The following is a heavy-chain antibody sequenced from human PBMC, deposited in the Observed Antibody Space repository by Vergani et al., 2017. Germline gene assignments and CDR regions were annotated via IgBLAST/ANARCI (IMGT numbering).Heavy chain of an antibody. CDR1: GDSISSNNC. D-gene: IGHD2-2*02. J-gene: IGHJ4*02. Sequence: QVQLQESGPGLVKPPGTLSLPCAVSGDSISSNNCWTWVRQPPGKGLEWIGEICNTEDTKYSPSLKSRVTVSVDESRNLFSLRLNSVTAADTAVYYCATIGYRRWGYYFDYWGQGILVTVSS. CDR3: ATIGYRRWGYYFDY. CDR2: ICNTEDT. V-gene: IGHV4-4*03.